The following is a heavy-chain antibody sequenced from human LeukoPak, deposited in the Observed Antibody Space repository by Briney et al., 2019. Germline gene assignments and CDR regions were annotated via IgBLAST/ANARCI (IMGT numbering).Heavy chain of an antibody. CDR2: IYYTGST. CDR3: ARLRGNYFPDF. CDR1: CGSMSGYY. V-gene: IGHV4-59*01. J-gene: IGHJ4*02. Sequence: SETLSLTCTVSCGSMSGYYWTWIRQPPGKGLEWIAYIYYTGSTNYNPSLESRVTISVDTSKNQFSLRLNSMATADTAVYYCARLRGNYFPDFWGQGTLVTVSS. D-gene: IGHD2/OR15-2a*01.